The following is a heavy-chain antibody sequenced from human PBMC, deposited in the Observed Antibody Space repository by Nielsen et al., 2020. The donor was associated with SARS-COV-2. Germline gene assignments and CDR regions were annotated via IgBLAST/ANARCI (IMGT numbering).Heavy chain of an antibody. CDR2: ISGSGGST. J-gene: IGHJ4*02. CDR1: GFTFSDYY. V-gene: IGHV3-23*01. Sequence: GESLKISCAASGFTFSDYYMSWIRQAPGRGLEWVSAISGSGGSTYYADSVKGRFTISRDNSKNTLYLQMNSLRAEDTAVYYCAKDADYWGQGTLVTVSS. CDR3: AKDADY.